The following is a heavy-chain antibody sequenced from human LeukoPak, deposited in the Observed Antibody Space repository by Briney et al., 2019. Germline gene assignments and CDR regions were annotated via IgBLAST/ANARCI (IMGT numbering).Heavy chain of an antibody. Sequence: SETLSLTCAVYGGSFSGSSWSWIRQPPGEGLEWSGEIIHSGRANTNPSLKSRVTLSVDTSKNQFSLKLSSVTAADTAVYYCARRPRYYYGSGSYYEVYFDYWGQGTLVTVSS. J-gene: IGHJ4*02. D-gene: IGHD3-10*01. CDR2: IIHSGRA. CDR3: ARRPRYYYGSGSYYEVYFDY. CDR1: GGSFSGSS. V-gene: IGHV4-34*12.